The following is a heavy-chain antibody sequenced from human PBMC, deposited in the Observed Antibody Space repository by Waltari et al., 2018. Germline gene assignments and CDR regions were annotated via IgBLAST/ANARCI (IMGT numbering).Heavy chain of an antibody. CDR2: FFYSGST. CDR1: GDSTSRSRYY. Sequence: QSQLQESGPGRVQPSETLSPTCTVSGDSTSRSRYYWGGIRQTPGKGLESIGSFFYSGSTYYNPSLRSRVTISRDTSKNQFSLKVTSVTAADTAVYYCARKYHSSGYYFLGWFDPWGQGTLVTVSS. V-gene: IGHV4-39*01. D-gene: IGHD3-22*01. J-gene: IGHJ5*02. CDR3: ARKYHSSGYYFLGWFDP.